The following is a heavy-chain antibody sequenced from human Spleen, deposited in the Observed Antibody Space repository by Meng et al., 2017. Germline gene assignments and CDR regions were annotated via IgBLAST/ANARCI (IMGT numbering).Heavy chain of an antibody. Sequence: SQTLSLTCAVYGGSFSGYYWSWIRQPPGKGLEWIGEINHSGSTNYNPSLKSRVTISVDTSKNQFSLKLSSVTAADTAVYYCASRYSYGYRGSYYYGMDVWGQGTTVTVSS. CDR1: GGSFSGYY. CDR2: INHSGST. CDR3: ASRYSYGYRGSYYYGMDV. J-gene: IGHJ6*02. V-gene: IGHV4-34*01. D-gene: IGHD5-18*01.